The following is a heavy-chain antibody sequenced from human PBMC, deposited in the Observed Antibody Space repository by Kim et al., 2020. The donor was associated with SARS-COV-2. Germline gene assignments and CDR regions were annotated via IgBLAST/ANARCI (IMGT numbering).Heavy chain of an antibody. V-gene: IGHV3-9*01. CDR1: GFTFGDYA. J-gene: IGHJ2*01. D-gene: IGHD3-16*01. CDR3: VKGRLGGFDL. CDR2: ISSNSGTL. Sequence: GGSLRLSCEASGFTFGDYAMHWVRQVPGKGLEWVAAISSNSGTLNYTDSVRGRFTISRDNAKDSVFLQMNQLRAEDTASYFCVKGRLGGFDLWGRGTLVSVSS.